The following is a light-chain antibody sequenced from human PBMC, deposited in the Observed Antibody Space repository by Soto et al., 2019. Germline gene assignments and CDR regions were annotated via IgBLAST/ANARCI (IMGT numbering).Light chain of an antibody. Sequence: QSVLTQPPSVSGTPGQRVNMSCSGSSSNIGSKSVSWYQHLPQTAPKLLIYSNNHRPSGVPGRFSGSNSGTSASLAISGLQSDDETQYYCAAWDDSLNVLVFGGGTKLTVL. CDR1: SSNIGSKS. CDR2: SNN. J-gene: IGLJ2*01. V-gene: IGLV1-44*01. CDR3: AAWDDSLNVLV.